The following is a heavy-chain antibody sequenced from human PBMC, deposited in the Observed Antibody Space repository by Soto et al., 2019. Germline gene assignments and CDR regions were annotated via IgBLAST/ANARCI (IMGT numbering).Heavy chain of an antibody. CDR2: IIPIFGTA. V-gene: IGHV1-69*13. Sequence: SVKVSCKASGGISSSYAISWVRQAPGQGLEWMGGIIPIFGTANYAQKFQGRVTITADESTNTAYMDLSSLKSEDTAIYYCARGGSGYVWFNEYWGQGTLVTVSS. J-gene: IGHJ4*02. CDR1: GGISSSYA. CDR3: ARGGSGYVWFNEY. D-gene: IGHD3-22*01.